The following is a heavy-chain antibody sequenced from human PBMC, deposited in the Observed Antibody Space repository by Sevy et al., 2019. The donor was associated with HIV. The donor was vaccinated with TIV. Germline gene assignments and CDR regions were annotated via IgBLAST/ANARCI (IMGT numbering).Heavy chain of an antibody. D-gene: IGHD3-16*01. J-gene: IGHJ6*02. V-gene: IGHV1-69*13. CDR2: IIPICGTA. CDR1: GGTFSSYA. CDR3: ARDVGITTWGTQDYYGMDV. Sequence: ASVKVSCKASGGTFSSYAINWVRQAPGQGLEWMGGIIPICGTANYAQKFQGRVTITADESTSTAYMELSSLRSEETDVYYCARDVGITTWGTQDYYGMDVWGQGTTVTVSS.